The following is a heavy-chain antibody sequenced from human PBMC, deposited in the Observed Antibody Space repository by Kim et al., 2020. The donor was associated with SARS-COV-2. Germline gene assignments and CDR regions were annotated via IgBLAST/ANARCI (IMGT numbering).Heavy chain of an antibody. CDR2: FDPEDGET. V-gene: IGHV1-24*01. CDR3: ATVSSLRGGFDY. J-gene: IGHJ4*02. CDR1: GYTLTELS. D-gene: IGHD2-2*01. Sequence: ASVKVSCKVSGYTLTELSMHWVRQAPGKGLEWMGGFDPEDGETIYAQKFQGRVTMTEDTSTDTAYMELSSLRSEDTAVYYCATVSSLRGGFDYWGQGTLVTVSS.